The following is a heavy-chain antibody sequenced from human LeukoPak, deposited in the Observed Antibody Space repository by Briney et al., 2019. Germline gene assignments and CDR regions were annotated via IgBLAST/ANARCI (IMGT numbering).Heavy chain of an antibody. J-gene: IGHJ4*02. D-gene: IGHD1-1*01. CDR1: DFTFSSNW. V-gene: IGHV3-74*01. Sequence: GGSLRLSCTASDFTFSSNWMYWVRQAPGKGLVWVSRISSDGSYTSYADSVRGRFTIPRDNAKNTLYLQMNNLRPEDTAVYYCGRGFGTTWGQGTLVSVSS. CDR3: GRGFGTT. CDR2: ISSDGSYT.